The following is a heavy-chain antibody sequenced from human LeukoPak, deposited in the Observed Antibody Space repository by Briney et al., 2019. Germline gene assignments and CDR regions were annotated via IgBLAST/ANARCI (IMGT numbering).Heavy chain of an antibody. CDR1: GFTFSSYA. J-gene: IGHJ4*02. CDR2: ISYDGSNK. V-gene: IGHV3-30*04. Sequence: GGSLRLSCAASGFTFSSYAMHWVRQAPGKGLEWVAVISYDGSNKYYADSVKGRFTISRDNSKNTLYLQMNSLKTEDTAVYYCTTAGSIITMVRGVIINDLDYWGRGTLVTVSS. CDR3: TTAGSIITMVRGVIINDLDY. D-gene: IGHD3-10*01.